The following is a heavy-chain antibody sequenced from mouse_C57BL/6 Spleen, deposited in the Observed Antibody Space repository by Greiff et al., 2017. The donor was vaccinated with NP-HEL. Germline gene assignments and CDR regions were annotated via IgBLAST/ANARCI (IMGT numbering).Heavy chain of an antibody. V-gene: IGHV10-1*01. Sequence: EVQLVESGGGLVQPKGSLKLSCAASGFSFNTYAMNWVRQAPGKGLEWVARIRSKSNNYATYYADSVKDRFTISRDDSESMLYLQMNNLKTEDTAMYYCVRQGYYGGNYAMDYWGQGTSVTVSS. CDR2: IRSKSNNYAT. CDR3: VRQGYYGGNYAMDY. J-gene: IGHJ4*01. CDR1: GFSFNTYA. D-gene: IGHD1-1*01.